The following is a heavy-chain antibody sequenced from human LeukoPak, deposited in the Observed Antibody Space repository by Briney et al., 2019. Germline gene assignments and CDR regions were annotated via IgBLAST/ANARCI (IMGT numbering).Heavy chain of an antibody. J-gene: IGHJ5*02. CDR3: SRARRDWFPLGS. CDR1: GASVSSSAYY. V-gene: IGHV4-39*02. Sequence: SETLSLTCTVSGASVSSSAYYWGWIRQPPGKGLEWIASIYYSGSTYYNPSLKSRVAISVDTSKNHFSLKLSSVTAADTAVYYCSRARRDWFPLGSWGQGTLVTVSS. CDR2: IYYSGST. D-gene: IGHD3-9*01.